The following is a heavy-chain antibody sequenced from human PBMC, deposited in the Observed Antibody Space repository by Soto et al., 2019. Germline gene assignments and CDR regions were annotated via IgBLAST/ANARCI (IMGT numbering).Heavy chain of an antibody. J-gene: IGHJ4*02. V-gene: IGHV3-64*01. CDR3: AREGYCSSTSCYSFDY. D-gene: IGHD2-2*01. CDR2: ISSNGGST. Sequence: GGSLRLSCAASGFTFSSYAMHWVRQAPGKGLEYVSAISSNGGSTYYANSVKGRFTISRDNSKNTLYLQMGSLRAEDMAVYYCAREGYCSSTSCYSFDYSGQGTLVTVSS. CDR1: GFTFSSYA.